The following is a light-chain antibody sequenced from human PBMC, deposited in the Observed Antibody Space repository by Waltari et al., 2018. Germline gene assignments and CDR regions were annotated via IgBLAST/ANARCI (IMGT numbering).Light chain of an antibody. Sequence: QSALTQPASVSGSPGQSITISCTGTSSDIGGYNYVSWYQQHPGKAPKLMIFDVTKRPSGVSDPFSGSKSGNTASLTISGLHTDDESDYYCSSYTSTNTVIFGGGTKVTVL. V-gene: IGLV2-14*03. CDR1: SSDIGGYNY. J-gene: IGLJ2*01. CDR2: DVT. CDR3: SSYTSTNTVI.